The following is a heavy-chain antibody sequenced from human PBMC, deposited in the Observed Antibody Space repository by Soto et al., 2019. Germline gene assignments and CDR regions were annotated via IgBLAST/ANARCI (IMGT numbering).Heavy chain of an antibody. Sequence: ESGGGVVQPGRSLRLSCAASGFTFSSYGMHWVRQAPGKGLEWVAVIWYDGSNKYYADSVKGRFTISRDNSKNTLYLQMSSLRAEDTAVYYCARDLKSTPRGPLDYWGQGTLVTVSS. J-gene: IGHJ4*02. CDR2: IWYDGSNK. D-gene: IGHD5-12*01. V-gene: IGHV3-33*01. CDR3: ARDLKSTPRGPLDY. CDR1: GFTFSSYG.